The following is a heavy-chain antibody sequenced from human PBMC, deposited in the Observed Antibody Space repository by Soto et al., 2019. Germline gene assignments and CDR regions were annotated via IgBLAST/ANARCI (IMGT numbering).Heavy chain of an antibody. J-gene: IGHJ5*02. CDR1: GGSISSGGYY. D-gene: IGHD5-18*01. Sequence: QVQLQESGPGLVKPSQTLSLTCTVSGGSISSGGYYWSWIRQDPGKGLEWIGYIIYGGSTYYNPSLKSRVTISGDTSKNQFSRTLSSVTAADTAVYYCASASSTRGYSYGYWFDPWGQGTLVTVSS. V-gene: IGHV4-31*03. CDR2: IIYGGST. CDR3: ASASSTRGYSYGYWFDP.